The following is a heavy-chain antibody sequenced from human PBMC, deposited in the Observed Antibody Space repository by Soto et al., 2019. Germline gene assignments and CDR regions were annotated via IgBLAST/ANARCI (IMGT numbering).Heavy chain of an antibody. Sequence: ASVKVSCKASGYTFTSYGISWVRQAPGQGLEWMGWISAYNGNTNYAQKLQGRVTMTTDTSTSTAYMEMNSLKTEDTAVYYCATDSEYCSAGTCYSVSAFDIWGQGTMVTVSS. D-gene: IGHD2-15*01. V-gene: IGHV1-18*01. CDR3: ATDSEYCSAGTCYSVSAFDI. CDR2: ISAYNGNT. J-gene: IGHJ3*02. CDR1: GYTFTSYG.